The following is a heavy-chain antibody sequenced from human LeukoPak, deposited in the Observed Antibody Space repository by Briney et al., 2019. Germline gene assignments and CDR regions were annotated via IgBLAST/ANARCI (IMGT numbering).Heavy chain of an antibody. V-gene: IGHV1-8*01. Sequence: ASVKVSCKASGYTFTSFDINWVRQATGQGLEWMGWMNPNNGNTGYAQMFQGRVTMTRDTAISTAYMELSSLTYEDTAVYYCARPTSRPSNYYHTDVWGKGTTVTVSS. CDR2: MNPNNGNT. CDR1: GYTFTSFD. D-gene: IGHD6-13*01. J-gene: IGHJ6*03. CDR3: ARPTSRPSNYYHTDV.